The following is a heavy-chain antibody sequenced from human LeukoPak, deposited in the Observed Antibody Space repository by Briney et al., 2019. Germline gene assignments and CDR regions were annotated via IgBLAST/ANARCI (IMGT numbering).Heavy chain of an antibody. CDR3: ASCYYDSSGYYYFDY. V-gene: IGHV1-2*02. CDR1: GYTFTSYG. J-gene: IGHJ4*02. D-gene: IGHD3-22*01. CDR2: IKPSSGAT. Sequence: EASVKVSCKASGYTFTSYGISWVRQAPGQGLEWMGWIKPSSGATNYAQKFRGRVTMTRDTSNRTSYMELSRLRSDDTALYYCASCYYDSSGYYYFDYWGQGTLVTVSS.